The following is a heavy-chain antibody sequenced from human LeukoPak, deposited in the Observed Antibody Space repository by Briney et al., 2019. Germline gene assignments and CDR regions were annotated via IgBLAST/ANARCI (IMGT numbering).Heavy chain of an antibody. CDR3: ARPVVGAYQHDAFDI. CDR1: GYSFTSYW. Sequence: GESLKISCKGSGYSFTSYWIGWVRQMPGKGLEWMGIIYPGDSDTRYSPSFQGQVTISADKSISTAYLQWGSLKASDTAMYYCARPVVGAYQHDAFDIWGQGTMVTVSS. V-gene: IGHV5-51*01. CDR2: IYPGDSDT. J-gene: IGHJ3*02. D-gene: IGHD1-26*01.